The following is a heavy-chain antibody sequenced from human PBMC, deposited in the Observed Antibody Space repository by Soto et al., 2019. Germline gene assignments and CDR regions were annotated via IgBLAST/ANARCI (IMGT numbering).Heavy chain of an antibody. V-gene: IGHV1-69*01. D-gene: IGHD1-1*01. CDR2: IIPIFGTA. Sequence: QVQLVQSGAEVKKPGSSVKVSCKASGGTFSSYAISWVRQAPGQGLEWMGGIIPIFGTANYAQKFQGRVTISADETTRTAYMELSSLKSEDRAVYYWAGKRGGGKNWNDAFDIWGQGTMVTVSS. J-gene: IGHJ3*02. CDR1: GGTFSSYA. CDR3: AGKRGGGKNWNDAFDI.